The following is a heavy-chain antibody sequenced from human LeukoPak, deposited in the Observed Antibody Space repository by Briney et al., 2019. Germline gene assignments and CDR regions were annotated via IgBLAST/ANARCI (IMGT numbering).Heavy chain of an antibody. Sequence: GGSLRLSCAASGFTFSSYGMHWVRQAPGKGLEWVAVIWYDGSNKYYADSVKGRFTISRDNSKNTLYLQMNSLRAEDTAVYYCARAPIAVAALNYWGQGTLVTVSS. CDR3: ARAPIAVAALNY. D-gene: IGHD6-19*01. V-gene: IGHV3-33*01. CDR2: IWYDGSNK. J-gene: IGHJ4*02. CDR1: GFTFSSYG.